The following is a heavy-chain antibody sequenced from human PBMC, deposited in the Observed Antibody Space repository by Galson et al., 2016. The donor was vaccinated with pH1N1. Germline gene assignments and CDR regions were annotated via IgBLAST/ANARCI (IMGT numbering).Heavy chain of an antibody. Sequence: SVKVSCKASGYTFTRYYFHWVRQAPGQGLEWMGVIDPSPGTTTYAQKFQGLVTMTSDTSTSTVYMELSSLKPEDTAVYHCISDLGRLRDFWGQGTLVTVSS. D-gene: IGHD1-26*01. CDR1: GYTFTRYY. J-gene: IGHJ4*02. CDR2: IDPSPGTT. V-gene: IGHV1-46*03. CDR3: ISDLGRLRDF.